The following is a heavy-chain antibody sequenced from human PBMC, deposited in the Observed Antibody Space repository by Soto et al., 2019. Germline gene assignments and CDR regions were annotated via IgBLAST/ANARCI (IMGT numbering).Heavy chain of an antibody. CDR1: RVSLIIMS. D-gene: IGHD5-12*01. CDR2: MNDSSGNT. CDR3: ARELRFSGLNSFDL. J-gene: IGHJ5*02. Sequence: VGSMRPSCPASRVSLIIMSMSWVRPLPGQGLEWLACMNDSSGNTGYADTFKGRFTITRDNSINTVYLQMNSLRADDTAVYYCARELRFSGLNSFDLWGQGTLVTVSS. V-gene: IGHV3-23*01.